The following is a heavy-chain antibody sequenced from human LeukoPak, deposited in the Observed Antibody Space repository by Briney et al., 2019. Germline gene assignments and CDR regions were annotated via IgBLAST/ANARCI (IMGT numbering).Heavy chain of an antibody. J-gene: IGHJ4*02. CDR3: ARIGLHDYILYYFDY. CDR2: IYYSGST. CDR1: GGFISSGGYY. D-gene: IGHD4-11*01. V-gene: IGHV4-31*03. Sequence: SETLSLTCTVSGGFISSGGYYWSWIRQHPGKGLEWIGYIYYSGSTYYNPSLKSRVTISVDTSKNQFSLKLSSVTAADTAVYYCARIGLHDYILYYFDYWGQGTLVTVSS.